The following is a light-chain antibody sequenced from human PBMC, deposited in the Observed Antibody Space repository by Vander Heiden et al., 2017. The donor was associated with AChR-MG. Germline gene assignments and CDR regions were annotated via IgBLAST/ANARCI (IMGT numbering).Light chain of an antibody. CDR3: AAWDDSLNGRV. Sequence: QSVLTPPPSASGTPGQRVTICSSGSRYNIGSNTVNWYQQLPGTAPKLLIYSNNQRPSGVPDRFSGSKSGTTASLAISGLQAEDEADYYCAAWDDSLNGRVFGGGTKLTVL. CDR1: RYNIGSNT. V-gene: IGLV1-44*01. J-gene: IGLJ3*02. CDR2: SNN.